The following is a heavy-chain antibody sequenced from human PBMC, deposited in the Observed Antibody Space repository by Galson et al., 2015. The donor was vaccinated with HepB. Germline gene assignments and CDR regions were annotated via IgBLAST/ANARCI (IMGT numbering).Heavy chain of an antibody. D-gene: IGHD2-2*01. Sequence: SLRLSCAASGFTFSDYYMSWIRQAPGKGLEWVSYISSSGSTIYYADSVKGRFTISRDNAKNSLYLQMNSLRAEDTAVYYCARVPVVPAAIVGAHYYYYMDVCGKGTTFTVSS. CDR1: GFTFSDYY. V-gene: IGHV3-11*01. J-gene: IGHJ6*03. CDR3: ARVPVVPAAIVGAHYYYYMDV. CDR2: ISSSGSTI.